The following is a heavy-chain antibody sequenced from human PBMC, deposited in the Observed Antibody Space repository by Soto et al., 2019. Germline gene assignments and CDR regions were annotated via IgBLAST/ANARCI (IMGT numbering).Heavy chain of an antibody. CDR2: IYDTWTT. CDR3: ARGIVRGGFDI. D-gene: IGHD3-10*02. Sequence: QVQLQEAGPGLVRPSQTLSLTCTVAGGSMSENDYYWSGRRQSPGQGLQWSGYIYDTWTTSYSPSLKSRVTMSADTSRTQFSLKPTSVKAADTALYFCARGIVRGGFDIWGQGTLVTVSS. V-gene: IGHV4-30-4*01. CDR1: GGSMSENDYY. J-gene: IGHJ3*02.